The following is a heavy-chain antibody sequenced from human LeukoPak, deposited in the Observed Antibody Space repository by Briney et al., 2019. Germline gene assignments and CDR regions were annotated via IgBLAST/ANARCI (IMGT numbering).Heavy chain of an antibody. V-gene: IGHV1-69*04. J-gene: IGHJ4*02. CDR1: GGTFSSYA. D-gene: IGHD3-22*01. CDR2: IIPILGIA. Sequence: SVKVSCKASGGTFSSYAISWVRQAPGQGLEWMGRIIPILGIANYAQKFQGRVTITADKSTSTAYMELSSLRSEDTAVYYCARLPYDSSGYYYHFDYWGQGTLVTVSS. CDR3: ARLPYDSSGYYYHFDY.